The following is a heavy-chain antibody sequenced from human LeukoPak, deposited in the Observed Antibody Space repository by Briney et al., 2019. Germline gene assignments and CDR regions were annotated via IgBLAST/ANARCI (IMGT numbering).Heavy chain of an antibody. CDR2: IYYSGST. CDR1: GGSISSGDYY. V-gene: IGHV4-30-4*08. J-gene: IGHJ5*02. CDR3: AGGEVIIRGGYNWFDP. Sequence: PSETLSLTCTVSGGSISSGDYYWSWIRQPPGKGLEWIGYIYYSGSTYYNPSLKSRVTISVDTPKNQFSLKLSSVTAADTAVYYCAGGEVIIRGGYNWFDPWGQGTLVTVSS. D-gene: IGHD3-3*01.